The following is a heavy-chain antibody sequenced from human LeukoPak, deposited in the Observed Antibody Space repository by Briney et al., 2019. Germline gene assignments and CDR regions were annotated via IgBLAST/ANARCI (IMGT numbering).Heavy chain of an antibody. CDR3: AKWGYYYDRSGYSDTVDY. Sequence: GGSLRLSCAASGFTFSTYAMSWVRQAPGKGLEWVSVISGSGGSTYYADSVKGRFTISRDNFKNTLYLLMNSLRAEDTAVYYCAKWGYYYDRSGYSDTVDYWGQGSLVTVSS. D-gene: IGHD3-22*01. J-gene: IGHJ4*02. CDR1: GFTFSTYA. V-gene: IGHV3-23*01. CDR2: ISGSGGST.